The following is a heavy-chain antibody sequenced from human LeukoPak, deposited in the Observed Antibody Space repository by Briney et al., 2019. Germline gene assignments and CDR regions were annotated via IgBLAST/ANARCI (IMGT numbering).Heavy chain of an antibody. CDR3: AKDIGPLTYDSSGYSGAFDY. V-gene: IGHV3-21*04. D-gene: IGHD3-22*01. Sequence: PGGSLRLSCAASGFTFSSYSMNWVRQAPGKGLEWVSSISWNSANIAYADSVKGRFTISRDNAENSLYLQMSSLRPEDTALYYCAKDIGPLTYDSSGYSGAFDYWGQGTLVTVSS. CDR2: ISWNSANI. J-gene: IGHJ4*02. CDR1: GFTFSSYS.